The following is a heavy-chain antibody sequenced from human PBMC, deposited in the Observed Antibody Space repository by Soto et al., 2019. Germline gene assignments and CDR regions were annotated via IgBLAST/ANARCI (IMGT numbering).Heavy chain of an antibody. CDR2: ISSSSTYI. CDR3: ARFASGYDFSDY. D-gene: IGHD5-12*01. Sequence: EVKLVESGGDLVKPGGSLRLSCAVSGFTFSRYSMDWVRQAPGKGLEWVASISSSSTYIYYADSAKGRCTISRDNVKNSMYLHMNSMRAQDTPVYFCARFASGYDFSDYWGQRTLVAVSS. V-gene: IGHV3-21*01. CDR1: GFTFSRYS. J-gene: IGHJ4*02.